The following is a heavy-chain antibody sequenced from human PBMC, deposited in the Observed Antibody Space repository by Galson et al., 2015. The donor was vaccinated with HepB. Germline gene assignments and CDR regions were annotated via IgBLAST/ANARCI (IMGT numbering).Heavy chain of an antibody. CDR3: AKDPATGNSAYYYYYYGMDV. V-gene: IGHV3-23*01. CDR1: GFTFSSYA. D-gene: IGHD4-23*01. CDR2: ISGSGGST. Sequence: LRLSCAASGFTFSSYAMSWVRQAPGKGLEWVSAISGSGGSTYYADSVKGRFTISRDNSKNTLYLQMNSLRAEDTAVYYCAKDPATGNSAYYYYYYGMDVGGQGTTVTVSS. J-gene: IGHJ6*02.